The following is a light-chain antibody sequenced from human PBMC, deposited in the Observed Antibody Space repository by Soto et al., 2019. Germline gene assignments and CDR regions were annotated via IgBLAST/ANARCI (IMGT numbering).Light chain of an antibody. CDR1: QGISSH. V-gene: IGKV1-9*01. CDR2: AAS. J-gene: IGKJ2*01. Sequence: DIQLTQSPSFLSASVGDRVTITCRASQGISSHLAWYQQKPGKAPNLLIYAASALQSGVPSRFNGSRSGTEFTLTVSTLQPEDFSTYYCQQFNSYPYTFGQGTKLEIK. CDR3: QQFNSYPYT.